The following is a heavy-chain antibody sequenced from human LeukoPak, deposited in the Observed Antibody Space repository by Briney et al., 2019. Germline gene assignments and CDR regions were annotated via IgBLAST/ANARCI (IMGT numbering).Heavy chain of an antibody. J-gene: IGHJ4*02. V-gene: IGHV3-23*01. CDR2: ISGSGGST. CDR1: GFTFSSYA. D-gene: IGHD6-19*01. Sequence: GGSLRLSCAASGFTFSSYAMSWVRQAPGKGLEWVSAISGSGGSTYYADSVKGRFTISRDNSKNTLYLQMNSLRAEDTAVYYCGRFKQQWLTPTPYYFDYWGQGTLVTVSS. CDR3: GRFKQQWLTPTPYYFDY.